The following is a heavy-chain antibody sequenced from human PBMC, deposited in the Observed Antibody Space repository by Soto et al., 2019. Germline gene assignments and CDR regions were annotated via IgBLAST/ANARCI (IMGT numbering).Heavy chain of an antibody. CDR3: SKDRCSTI. J-gene: IGHJ4*02. CDR1: GFTFSSYA. Sequence: GGSLRLSCAASGFTFSSYAMSWVRQAPGKGLEWVSAISGSGGSTYYADSVKGRFTISRDNSKNTLYLQMSSLKTEDTAVYYCSKDRCSTIWGQGTPVTVSS. V-gene: IGHV3-23*01. D-gene: IGHD2-15*01. CDR2: ISGSGGST.